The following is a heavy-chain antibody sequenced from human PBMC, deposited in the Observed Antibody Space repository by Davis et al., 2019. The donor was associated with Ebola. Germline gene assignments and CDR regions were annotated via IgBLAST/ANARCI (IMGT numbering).Heavy chain of an antibody. J-gene: IGHJ5*02. D-gene: IGHD6-6*01. Sequence: GGSLRLSCAASGFTFRSYAMSWVRQAPGEGLEWVSEISGSGGSTNYADSVKGRFTISRDNSKNTLFLQMNGLRAEDTAVYYCAKGGGTSSSDFRRTWGQGTLVTVSS. V-gene: IGHV3-23*01. CDR3: AKGGGTSSSDFRRT. CDR1: GFTFRSYA. CDR2: ISGSGGST.